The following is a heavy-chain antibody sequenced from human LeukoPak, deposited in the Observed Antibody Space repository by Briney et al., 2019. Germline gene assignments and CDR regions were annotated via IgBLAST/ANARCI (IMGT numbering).Heavy chain of an antibody. J-gene: IGHJ4*02. D-gene: IGHD6-19*01. Sequence: SETLSLTCTVSGGSISSYYWSWIRQPAGKGLEWIGRIYTSGSTNYNPSLKSRVTMSVDTSKNQFPLKLSSVTAADTAVYYCARDISVYSSGWYQPYFDYWGQGTLVTVSS. CDR1: GGSISSYY. V-gene: IGHV4-4*07. CDR2: IYTSGST. CDR3: ARDISVYSSGWYQPYFDY.